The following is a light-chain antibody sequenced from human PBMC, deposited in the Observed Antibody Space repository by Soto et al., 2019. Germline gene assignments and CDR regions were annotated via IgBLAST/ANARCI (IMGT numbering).Light chain of an antibody. Sequence: IQMTQSPSSLSASVGDGVTLTCRASHTIATYLNWYQQKPGQVPEVLIYGASRLHVGVPSRFTGSGYGTDFTLTINQLQPEDFAIYYCQQFYYYPHTFGQGTKLEV. CDR2: GAS. CDR3: QQFYYYPHT. J-gene: IGKJ2*01. V-gene: IGKV1-39*01. CDR1: HTIATY.